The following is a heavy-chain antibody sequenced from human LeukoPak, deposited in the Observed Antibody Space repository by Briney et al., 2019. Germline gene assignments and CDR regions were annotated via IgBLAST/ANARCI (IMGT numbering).Heavy chain of an antibody. CDR3: AGRVTGYSSGYVY. CDR2: ISYDGSNK. V-gene: IGHV3-30*03. J-gene: IGHJ4*02. CDR1: GFTFSSYG. Sequence: PGRSLRLSCAASGFTFSSYGMHWVRQAPGKGLEWVAVISYDGSNKYYADSVKGRFTISRDNSENIVYLQMNNLRAEDTAVYHCAGRVTGYSSGYVYWGQGTLVTVSS. D-gene: IGHD5-18*01.